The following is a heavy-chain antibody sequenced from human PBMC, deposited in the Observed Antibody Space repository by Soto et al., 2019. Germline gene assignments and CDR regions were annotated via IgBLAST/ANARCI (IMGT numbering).Heavy chain of an antibody. Sequence: PSETLSLTCAVYGGSFIGYYWSWIRQPPGKGLEWIGEINHSGSTNYNPSLRSRVTISVDTSKNQFSLKLGSVTAADTAVYYCARGTYYYDSSGYYPYNWFDPWGQGTLVTVSS. V-gene: IGHV4-34*01. CDR3: ARGTYYYDSSGYYPYNWFDP. CDR1: GGSFIGYY. D-gene: IGHD3-22*01. CDR2: INHSGST. J-gene: IGHJ5*02.